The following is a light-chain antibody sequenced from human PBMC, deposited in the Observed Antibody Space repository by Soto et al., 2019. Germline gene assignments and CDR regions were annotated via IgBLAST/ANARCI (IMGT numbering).Light chain of an antibody. CDR3: QQANSFPLT. Sequence: DIQMTQSPSFVSASVGDRVTIACRASQGIITWVVWYQQKPVAAPKLLIHSSSNLQSGVPSRFSGSGSGTDFTLTISSLQPEDFATYYCQQANSFPLTFGPGTKVDI. V-gene: IGKV1-12*01. CDR1: QGIITW. J-gene: IGKJ3*01. CDR2: SSS.